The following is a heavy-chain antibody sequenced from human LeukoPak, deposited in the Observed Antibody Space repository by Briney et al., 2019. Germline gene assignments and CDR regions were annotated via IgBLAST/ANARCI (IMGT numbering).Heavy chain of an antibody. CDR3: ARGDAFSGDH. V-gene: IGHV3-7*04. J-gene: IGHJ4*02. CDR2: IHPEGNEK. Sequence: GGSLRLSCAASGFTFSSYWMTWVRQAPGRGLEWVANIHPEGNEKYHVESVKGRFTISRDNTKNLLFLQMNGLRVEDTAVYYCARGDAFSGDHWGQGTLVTVSS. CDR1: GFTFSSYW.